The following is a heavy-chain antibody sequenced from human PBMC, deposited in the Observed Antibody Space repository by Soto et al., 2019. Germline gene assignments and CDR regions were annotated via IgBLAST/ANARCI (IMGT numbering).Heavy chain of an antibody. CDR2: IYYSGST. CDR1: GGSISSGGYY. D-gene: IGHD3-10*01. CDR3: VTNMVRGDDAFDI. Sequence: SETLSLTCTVSGGSISSGGYYWSWIRQHPGKGLEWIGYIYYSGSTYYNPSLKSRVTISVDTSKNQFSLKLSSVTAADTAVYYCVTNMVRGDDAFDIWGHGTMVTVSS. V-gene: IGHV4-31*03. J-gene: IGHJ3*02.